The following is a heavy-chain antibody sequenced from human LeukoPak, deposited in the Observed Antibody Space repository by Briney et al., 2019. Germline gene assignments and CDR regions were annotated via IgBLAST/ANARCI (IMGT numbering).Heavy chain of an antibody. CDR1: GDSISKSRHF. D-gene: IGHD6-13*01. CDR2: IYNSGST. J-gene: IGHJ6*03. CDR3: ARVPGYSSSWYGYYYMDV. Sequence: QPSETLSLTCNVSGDSISKSRHFWAWIRQSPGRGLEWIGYIYNSGSTYYNPSLKSRVTKSVDTSKNQFSLKLSSVTAADTAVYYCARVPGYSSSWYGYYYMDVWGKGTTVTVSS. V-gene: IGHV4-39*07.